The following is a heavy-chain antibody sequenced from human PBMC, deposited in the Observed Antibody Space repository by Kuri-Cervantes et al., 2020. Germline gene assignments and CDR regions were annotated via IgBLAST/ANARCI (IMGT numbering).Heavy chain of an antibody. CDR3: ARYQGDCSANCRYLDY. J-gene: IGHJ4*02. CDR2: IKQDGSEK. Sequence: GGSLRLSCAASGFTFSSYWMSWVRQAPGKGLEWVANIKQDGSEKYYVDSVKGRFTISRDNAKNSLYLQMNSLRAEDTAVYYCARYQGDCSANCRYLDYWGQGTLVTVSS. CDR1: GFTFSSYW. V-gene: IGHV3-7*01. D-gene: IGHD1-1*01.